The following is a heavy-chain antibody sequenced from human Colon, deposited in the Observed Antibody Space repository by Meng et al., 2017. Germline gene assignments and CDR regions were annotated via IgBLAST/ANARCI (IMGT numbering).Heavy chain of an antibody. V-gene: IGHV3-NL1*01. Sequence: QVPLVGSGGGVVQPGNSLRLSCAASGFILSSYAMHWVRQAPGKGLEWVSTISGSGGTKYAQKFQGRVTMTRDMSITTAYMELSGLTSDDTAVYYCESFTANSGFWWGQGTLVTVSS. CDR3: ESFTANSGFW. CDR1: GFILSSYA. J-gene: IGHJ4*02. CDR2: ISGSGGT. D-gene: IGHD4/OR15-4a*01.